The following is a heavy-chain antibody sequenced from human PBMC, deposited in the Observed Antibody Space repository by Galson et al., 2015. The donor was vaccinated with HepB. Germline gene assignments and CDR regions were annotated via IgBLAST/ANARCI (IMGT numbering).Heavy chain of an antibody. J-gene: IGHJ4*02. Sequence: SLRLSCAASGFTFSSYAMSWVRQAPGKGLEWDSAISGSGGSTYYADSVKGRFTISRDNSKNTLYLQMDSLRAEDTAVYYCAKSQYYYDSEVFDYWGQGTLVTVSS. CDR2: ISGSGGST. D-gene: IGHD3-22*01. CDR1: GFTFSSYA. V-gene: IGHV3-23*01. CDR3: AKSQYYYDSEVFDY.